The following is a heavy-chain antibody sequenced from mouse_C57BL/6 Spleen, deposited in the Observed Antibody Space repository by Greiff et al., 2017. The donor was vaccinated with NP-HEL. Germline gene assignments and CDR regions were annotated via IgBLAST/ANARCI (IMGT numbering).Heavy chain of an antibody. J-gene: IGHJ2*01. V-gene: IGHV5-9*01. CDR2: ISGGGGNT. CDR3: AREDGYYFDD. D-gene: IGHD2-3*01. Sequence: EVKLVESGGGLVKPGGSLKLSCAASGFTFSSYTMSWVRQTPEKRLEWVATISGGGGNTYYPDSVKGRFTISRDNAKNTLYLQMSSLRSEDTALYYCAREDGYYFDDWGQGTTLTVSS. CDR1: GFTFSSYT.